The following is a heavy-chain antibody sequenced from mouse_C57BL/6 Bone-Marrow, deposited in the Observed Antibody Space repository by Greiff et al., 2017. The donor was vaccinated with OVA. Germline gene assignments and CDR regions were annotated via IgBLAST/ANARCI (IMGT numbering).Heavy chain of an antibody. CDR3: ARDYYGSSGDY. J-gene: IGHJ2*01. D-gene: IGHD1-1*01. V-gene: IGHV5-4*01. CDR1: GFTFSSYA. CDR2: ISDGGSYT. Sequence: EVQGVESGGGLVKPGGSLKLSCAASGFTFSSYAMSWVRQTPEKRLEWVATISDGGSYTYYPDNVKGRFTISRDNAKNNLYLQMSHLKSEDTAMYYCARDYYGSSGDYWGQGTTLTVSS.